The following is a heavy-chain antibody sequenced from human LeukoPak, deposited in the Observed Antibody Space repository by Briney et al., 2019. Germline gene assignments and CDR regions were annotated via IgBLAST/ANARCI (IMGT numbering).Heavy chain of an antibody. J-gene: IGHJ5*02. CDR3: ARGPTAPNWFDP. CDR2: IYYSGST. V-gene: IGHV4-31*03. Sequence: SETLSLTCTVSGGSIGSGGYYWSWIRQHPGKGLEWVGYIYYSGSTNYNPSLKSRVTISVDTSKNQFSLKLSSVTAADTAVYYCARGPTAPNWFDPWGQGTLVTVSS. D-gene: IGHD4-4*01. CDR1: GGSIGSGGYY.